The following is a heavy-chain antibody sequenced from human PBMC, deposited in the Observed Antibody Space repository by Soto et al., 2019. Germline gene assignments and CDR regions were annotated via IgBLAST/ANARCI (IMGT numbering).Heavy chain of an antibody. D-gene: IGHD6-13*01. CDR3: AKGYYTSWYWFDR. CDR1: GGSVSTGVHY. J-gene: IGHJ2*01. V-gene: IGHV4-61*08. Sequence: QVQLQESGPGLVKPSETLSLTCTVSVSGGSVSTGVHYWSWIRQPPGKGLEWIGYIYYSGSTNYNPSLKSRVTISVDTSKNQFSLKLTSVTAADTAVYYCAKGYYTSWYWFDRWGRGTLVTVSS. CDR2: IYYSGST.